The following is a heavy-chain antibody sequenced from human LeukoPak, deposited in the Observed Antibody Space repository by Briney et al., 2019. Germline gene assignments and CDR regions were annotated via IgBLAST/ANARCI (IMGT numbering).Heavy chain of an antibody. D-gene: IGHD2-15*01. CDR3: TRSLDY. CDR2: IKPDGSEI. Sequence: GGSLRLSCAASGFSFSDSWMDWVRQAPGKGLEWVANIKPDGSEIYYVDAVKGRFTISRDNAKNSLYMQMNSLRAEDTAVYYCTRSLDYWGQGILVTVSS. J-gene: IGHJ4*02. V-gene: IGHV3-7*02. CDR1: GFSFSDSW.